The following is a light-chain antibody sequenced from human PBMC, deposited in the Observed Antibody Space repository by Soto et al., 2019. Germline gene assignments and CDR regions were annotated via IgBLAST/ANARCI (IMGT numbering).Light chain of an antibody. CDR2: AAP. CDR3: QQYYTYTRT. Sequence: AILMTQSPPSFFASTGDRVTITCRAGQGISSYVAWYQQKPGKAPDLLIYAAPTLQSGVPSRFSGGGSGTDFTLTISRLQSEDFATYYCQQYYTYTRTFGQGTKVDIK. V-gene: IGKV1-8*01. J-gene: IGKJ1*01. CDR1: QGISSY.